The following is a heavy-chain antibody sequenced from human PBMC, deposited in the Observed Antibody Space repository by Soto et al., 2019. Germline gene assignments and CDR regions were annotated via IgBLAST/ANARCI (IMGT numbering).Heavy chain of an antibody. CDR2: IYYSGST. J-gene: IGHJ3*02. Sequence: SETLSLTCTVSGGSISSSSYYWSWIRQPPGKGLEWIGYIYYSGSTNYNPSLKSRVTISVDTSKNQFSLKLSSVTAADTAVYYCARVYCSGGSCYPDDAFDIWGQGTMVTVS. D-gene: IGHD2-15*01. CDR1: GGSISSSSYY. CDR3: ARVYCSGGSCYPDDAFDI. V-gene: IGHV4-61*01.